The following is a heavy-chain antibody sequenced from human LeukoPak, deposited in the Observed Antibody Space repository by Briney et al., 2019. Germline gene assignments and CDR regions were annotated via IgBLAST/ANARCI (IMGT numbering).Heavy chain of an antibody. CDR2: INHSGST. V-gene: IGHV4-34*01. D-gene: IGHD6-13*01. CDR3: ARGYSSSWYGG. CDR1: GGSFSGYY. J-gene: IGHJ4*02. Sequence: SETLSPTCAVYGGSFSGYYWSWIRQPPGKGLEWIGEINHSGSTNYNPSLKSRVTISVDTSKNQFSLKLSSVTAADTAVYYCARGYSSSWYGGWGQGTLVTVSS.